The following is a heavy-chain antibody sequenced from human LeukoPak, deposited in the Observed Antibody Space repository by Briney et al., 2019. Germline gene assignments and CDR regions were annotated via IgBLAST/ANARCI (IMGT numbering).Heavy chain of an antibody. Sequence: ASVKVSCKASGYTFTGHSMHWVRQAPGQGLEWMGWINPNSGATNYAQKFQGRVTMTRDTSISTAYMELSRLRSDDTAVYYCARVAVAVAGTGSYYYYYYMDVWGKGTTVTISS. J-gene: IGHJ6*03. D-gene: IGHD6-19*01. CDR3: ARVAVAVAGTGSYYYYYYMDV. V-gene: IGHV1-2*02. CDR1: GYTFTGHS. CDR2: INPNSGAT.